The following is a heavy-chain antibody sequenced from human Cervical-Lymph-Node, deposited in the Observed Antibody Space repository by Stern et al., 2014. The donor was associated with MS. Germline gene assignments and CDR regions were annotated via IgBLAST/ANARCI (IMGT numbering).Heavy chain of an antibody. V-gene: IGHV4-31*03. J-gene: IGHJ4*02. Sequence: QVQLQESGPGLVKPSQTLPLTCTVSGGSINSGGYYWSWLPQYPGKGLEWIGYIYYTGSAYYDQSLKSRLSMSIDTSKSQFSLNLNSVTAADTAVYFCARGARYSDSSGYYFYFDYWGQGTLVTVSS. CDR2: IYYTGSA. CDR3: ARGARYSDSSGYYFYFDY. D-gene: IGHD3-22*01. CDR1: GGSINSGGYY.